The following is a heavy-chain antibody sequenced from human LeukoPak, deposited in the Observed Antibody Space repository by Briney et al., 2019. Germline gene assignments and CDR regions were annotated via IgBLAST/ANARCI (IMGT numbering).Heavy chain of an antibody. Sequence: GGPLRLFRAASGFTFITYAMSCVRPAPGKGLELASGISGSGGSTYYADSVTGRFTISRDNSKRTVYLEMTSLRAEDTAVYYCATHRGGTGGYLDYCGQGTLVTGSS. D-gene: IGHD1-14*01. CDR1: GFTFITYA. V-gene: IGHV3-23*01. CDR3: ATHRGGTGGYLDY. CDR2: ISGSGGST. J-gene: IGHJ4*02.